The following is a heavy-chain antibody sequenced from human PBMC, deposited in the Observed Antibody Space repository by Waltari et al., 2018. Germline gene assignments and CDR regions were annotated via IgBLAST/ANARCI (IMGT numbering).Heavy chain of an antibody. J-gene: IGHJ4*02. CDR3: ARDLAYSSCWYYFDY. V-gene: IGHV1-69*12. Sequence: QVHLVQSGAEVKKPGSSVKGSCKASGGTFSSYAICWALQAPGQGLEWRGGISPSFGTANYAQKCQGRVTITADESTSTAYMELSSLRSEDTAVYYCARDLAYSSCWYYFDYWGQGTLVTVSS. D-gene: IGHD6-19*01. CDR2: ISPSFGTA. CDR1: GGTFSSYA.